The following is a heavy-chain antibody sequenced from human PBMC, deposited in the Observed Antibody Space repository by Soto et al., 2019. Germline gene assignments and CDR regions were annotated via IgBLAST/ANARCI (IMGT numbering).Heavy chain of an antibody. Sequence: GESLKITCKGSGYSFTSYWIGWVRQMPGKGLEWMGIIYPGDSDTRYSPSFQGQVTISADKSISTAYLQWSSLKASDTAMYYCAGGGVRGVITRTRDYYGMDVWGQGTTVTV. CDR1: GYSFTSYW. CDR3: AGGGVRGVITRTRDYYGMDV. D-gene: IGHD3-10*01. CDR2: IYPGDSDT. J-gene: IGHJ6*02. V-gene: IGHV5-51*01.